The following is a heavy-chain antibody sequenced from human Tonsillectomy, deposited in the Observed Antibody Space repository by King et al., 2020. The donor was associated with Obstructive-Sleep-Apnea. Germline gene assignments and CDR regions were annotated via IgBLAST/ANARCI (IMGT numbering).Heavy chain of an antibody. Sequence: VQLVESGGGLVKPGGSLRLSCAGSGFTFSNAWMSWVRQAPGKGLEWVGRIKSNTDGGTNDYAAPGKARFTISRDDSKNTLDLQMNSLKNEDTAVYYCTGLYYDFWSGYYTIDYWGQGTLVTVSS. CDR2: IKSNTDGGTN. CDR3: TGLYYDFWSGYYTIDY. CDR1: GFTFSNAW. V-gene: IGHV3-15*01. J-gene: IGHJ4*02. D-gene: IGHD3-3*01.